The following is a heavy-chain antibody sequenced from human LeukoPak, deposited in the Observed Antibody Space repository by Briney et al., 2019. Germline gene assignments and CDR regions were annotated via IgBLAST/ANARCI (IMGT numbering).Heavy chain of an antibody. CDR2: IRYDGSNE. J-gene: IGHJ3*02. D-gene: IGHD3-10*01. V-gene: IGHV3-30*02. CDR3: AKNYGSGSYWDAFDI. Sequence: GGSLRLSCAASGFTFSSYGMHWVRQAPGKGLEWVAFIRYDGSNEYSADSVKGRFTISRDNSKNTLYLQMNSLRAEDTAVYYCAKNYGSGSYWDAFDIWGQGTMVTVSS. CDR1: GFTFSSYG.